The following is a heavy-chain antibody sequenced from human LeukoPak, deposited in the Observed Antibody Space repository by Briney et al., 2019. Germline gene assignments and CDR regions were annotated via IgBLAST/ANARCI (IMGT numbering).Heavy chain of an antibody. D-gene: IGHD5-12*01. Sequence: ASVKVSCKASGYTFIGHYMHWVRQAPGQGLEWMGWSNPNSGGTNYAQKFQGRVTMTRDTSISTAYMELSRLRSDDTAVYYCARPKYSGYDLDAFDIWGQGTVVTVSS. CDR2: SNPNSGGT. CDR1: GYTFIGHY. J-gene: IGHJ3*02. V-gene: IGHV1-2*02. CDR3: ARPKYSGYDLDAFDI.